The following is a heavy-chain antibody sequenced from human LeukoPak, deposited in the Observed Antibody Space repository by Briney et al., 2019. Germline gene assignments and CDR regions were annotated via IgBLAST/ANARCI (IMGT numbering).Heavy chain of an antibody. CDR2: ISSSSSYI. J-gene: IGHJ3*02. CDR3: AREGLYSSSWSAFDI. Sequence: GGSLRLSCAASGLTFSSYSMNWVRQAPGKGLEWVSSISSSSSYIYYADSVKGRFTISRDNAKNSLYLQMNSLRAEDTAVYYCAREGLYSSSWSAFDIWGQGTMVTVSS. D-gene: IGHD6-13*01. CDR1: GLTFSSYS. V-gene: IGHV3-21*01.